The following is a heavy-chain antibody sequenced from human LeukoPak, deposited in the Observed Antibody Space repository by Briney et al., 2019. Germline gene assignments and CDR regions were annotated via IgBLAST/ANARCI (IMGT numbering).Heavy chain of an antibody. J-gene: IGHJ4*02. D-gene: IGHD5-12*01. CDR2: ISWNSGSI. Sequence: GGSLRLSCAASGFTFDDYAMHWVRQAPGKGLEWVSGISWNSGSIGYADSVKGRFTISRDNAKNSLYLQMNSLRAEDTALYYCAKDIDVDIVATTAIDYWGQGTLVTVSS. CDR1: GFTFDDYA. V-gene: IGHV3-9*01. CDR3: AKDIDVDIVATTAIDY.